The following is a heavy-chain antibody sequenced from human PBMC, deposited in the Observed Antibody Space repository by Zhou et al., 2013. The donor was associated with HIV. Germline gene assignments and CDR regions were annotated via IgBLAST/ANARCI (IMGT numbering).Heavy chain of an antibody. D-gene: IGHD6-6*01. CDR3: ARGSAFFPNDYYDY. V-gene: IGHV1-18*01. J-gene: IGHJ4*02. CDR2: INAYNGDT. CDR1: GYNFATSG. Sequence: QVELVQSGAAVKKPGASVTVSCKASGYNFATSGITWVRQAPGQGLEWMGWINAYNGDTSYAQKFRGRVTMTTDTPTATAYMELTRLTSDDTAMYFCARGSAFFPNDYYDYWGQGTLVTVSS.